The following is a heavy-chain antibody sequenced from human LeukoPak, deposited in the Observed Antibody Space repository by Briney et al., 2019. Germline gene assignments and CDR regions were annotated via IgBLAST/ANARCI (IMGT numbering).Heavy chain of an antibody. V-gene: IGHV3-21*01. CDR1: VFTFSSYS. Sequence: GGSLRLSCAGSVFTFSSYSMNWVRQAPGKGLEWVSSISSSSRYIYYADSVKGRFTISIDNAKNSLYLQMNSLRAVDTAVYYCARASGTYDYWGQGTLVTVSS. D-gene: IGHD1-1*01. J-gene: IGHJ4*02. CDR3: ARASGTYDY. CDR2: ISSSSRYI.